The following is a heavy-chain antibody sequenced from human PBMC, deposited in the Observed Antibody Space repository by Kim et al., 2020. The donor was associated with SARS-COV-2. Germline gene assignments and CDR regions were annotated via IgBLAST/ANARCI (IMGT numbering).Heavy chain of an antibody. V-gene: IGHV4-34*01. Sequence: SETLSLTCAVYGGSFSGYYWSWIRQPPGKGLEWIGEINHSGSTNYNPSLKSRVTISVDTSKNQFSLKLSSVTAADTAVYYCASKRAVAGTDYWGQGTLVTVSS. J-gene: IGHJ4*02. CDR1: GGSFSGYY. D-gene: IGHD6-19*01. CDR2: INHSGST. CDR3: ASKRAVAGTDY.